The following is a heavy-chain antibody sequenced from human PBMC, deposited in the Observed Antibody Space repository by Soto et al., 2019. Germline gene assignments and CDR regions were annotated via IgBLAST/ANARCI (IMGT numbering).Heavy chain of an antibody. V-gene: IGHV3-30*18. CDR2: ISHGATRK. D-gene: IGHD4-4*01. J-gene: IGHJ4*02. CDR1: RFTFSDYG. CDR3: AKDWVGGSNRYQLDY. Sequence: QVLLVESGGGVVQPGRSLRLSCAASRFTFSDYGMHWVRQAPGKGLEWVAGISHGATRKSYSDSVKGRFIISRDNSKKMLYLKLNSLRREDTAVYYCAKDWVGGSNRYQLDYWGRGTLVTVSS.